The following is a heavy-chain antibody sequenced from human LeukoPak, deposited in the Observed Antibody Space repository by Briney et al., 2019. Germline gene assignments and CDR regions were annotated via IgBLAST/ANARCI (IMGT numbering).Heavy chain of an antibody. CDR2: FYPSHSDT. Sequence: GDSLKISCKASGYIFTNYWIGWVRQMPGRGLEWIGNFYPSHSDTRYSPSFQGQVTFTADKSISTAYLQWSSLKTSDTAIYYCARAPDHMDVWGKGTTVTISS. CDR1: GYIFTNYW. J-gene: IGHJ6*04. V-gene: IGHV5-51*01. CDR3: ARAPDHMDV.